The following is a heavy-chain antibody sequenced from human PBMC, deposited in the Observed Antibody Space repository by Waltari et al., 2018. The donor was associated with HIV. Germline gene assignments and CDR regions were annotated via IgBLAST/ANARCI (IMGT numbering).Heavy chain of an antibody. CDR1: GYTFTTYT. CDR3: ARTYDIWTGFGWFDP. V-gene: IGHV1-3*01. CDR2: INAGNGNT. Sequence: QVQLVQSGAEVKNPGASVKVSCKASGYTFTTYTIHWVRQAPGQRLEWMGWINAGNGNTKYPQTFQDRVTLTRDTSASTAYMELSSLRSEDPALYYCARTYDIWTGFGWFDPWGQGTLVTVSS. J-gene: IGHJ5*02. D-gene: IGHD3-9*01.